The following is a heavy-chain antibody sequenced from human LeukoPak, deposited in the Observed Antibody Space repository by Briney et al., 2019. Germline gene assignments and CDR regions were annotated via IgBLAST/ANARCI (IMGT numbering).Heavy chain of an antibody. D-gene: IGHD3-10*01. CDR2: IYHGDSDT. CDR3: ARVNYYASGTAYIDY. V-gene: IGHV5-51*01. Sequence: GESLKISCNTSGYSFPNYWIGWVRRLPGKGLEWMGIIYHGDSDTRYSPSFQGQVAISADDSISSAYLQWSGLKASDTAMYYCARVNYYASGTAYIDYWGQGTLVTFSS. CDR1: GYSFPNYW. J-gene: IGHJ4*02.